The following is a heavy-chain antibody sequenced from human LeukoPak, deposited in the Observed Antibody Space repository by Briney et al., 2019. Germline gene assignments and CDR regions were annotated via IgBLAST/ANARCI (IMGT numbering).Heavy chain of an antibody. CDR2: ISAYNGNT. V-gene: IGHV1-18*01. D-gene: IGHD3-3*01. J-gene: IGHJ5*02. CDR3: ATYNPLTITIFGSAPVDGFDP. CDR1: GYTLKKNG. Sequence: ASVKVSCKASGYTLKKNGINWVRQVPGQGLEWMGWISAYNGNTYYEQKFKGRVTMTTDTSTGTAFMELRSLRSEDTAVYYCATYNPLTITIFGSAPVDGFDPWGQGTLVTVSS.